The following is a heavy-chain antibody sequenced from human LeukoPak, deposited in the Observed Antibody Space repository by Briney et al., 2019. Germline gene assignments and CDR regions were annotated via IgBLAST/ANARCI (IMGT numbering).Heavy chain of an antibody. Sequence: PSETLSLTCTVSGGSISSYFWSWIRQPPGKELEWIGYIYSSGSTSYNPSLKSRVTISVDTSKNQFSLKLTSVTAADTAVYFCTRVVNGGHFDYWGQGTLVTVSS. D-gene: IGHD2-8*01. CDR1: GGSISSYF. V-gene: IGHV4-4*09. CDR3: TRVVNGGHFDY. J-gene: IGHJ4*02. CDR2: IYSSGST.